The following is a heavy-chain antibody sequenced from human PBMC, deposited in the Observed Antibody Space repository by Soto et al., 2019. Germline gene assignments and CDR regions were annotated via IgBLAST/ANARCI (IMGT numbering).Heavy chain of an antibody. J-gene: IGHJ3*02. CDR1: GGTFSSYT. D-gene: IGHD3-16*01. CDR3: ATRSDWGSLDAFDI. Sequence: QVQLVQSGAEVKKPGSSVKVSCKASGGTFSSYTISWVRQAPGQGLEWMGRIIPILGIANYAQKFQGRVTLNAAKSTSTAYMELGSLRSEDTAMYYCATRSDWGSLDAFDIWCQGPMVTVSS. CDR2: IIPILGIA. V-gene: IGHV1-69*02.